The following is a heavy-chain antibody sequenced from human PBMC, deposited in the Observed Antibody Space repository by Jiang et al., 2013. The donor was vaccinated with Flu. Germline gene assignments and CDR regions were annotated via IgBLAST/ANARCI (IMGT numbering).Heavy chain of an antibody. CDR2: IKRDGSDK. J-gene: IGHJ3*02. Sequence: RQAPGKGLEWVANIKRDGSDKNYVDSVKGRFTISRDNAKNSLYLQMNSLRAEDTAVYFCARDANYYDSSGYYYDAYDIWGQGTMVIVSS. V-gene: IGHV3-7*04. CDR3: ARDANYYDSSGYYYDAYDI. D-gene: IGHD3-22*01.